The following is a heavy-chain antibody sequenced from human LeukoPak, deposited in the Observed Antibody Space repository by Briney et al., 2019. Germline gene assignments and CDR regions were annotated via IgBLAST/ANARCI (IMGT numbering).Heavy chain of an antibody. D-gene: IGHD3-10*01. J-gene: IGHJ5*02. CDR2: INHSGST. CDR3: ARSFSYYGSGSSRYWFDP. CDR1: GGSFSGYY. V-gene: IGHV4-34*01. Sequence: PSETLSLTCAVYGGSFSGYYWSWIRQPPGKGLEWIGEINHSGSTNYNPSLKSRVTISVDTSKNQFSLKLSSVTAADTAVYYCARSFSYYGSGSSRYWFDPWGQGTLVTVSS.